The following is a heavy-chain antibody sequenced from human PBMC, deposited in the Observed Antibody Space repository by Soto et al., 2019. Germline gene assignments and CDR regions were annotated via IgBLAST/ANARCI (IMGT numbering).Heavy chain of an antibody. Sequence: QVQLVQSGAEVKKPGASVKVSCKASGYTFTSYYMHWVRQAPGQGLELMGIINPSGGSTSYAEKCKGRVTMTRDTSTSTVYMELSSLRSEDTAVYYGARDTIGVVVAASDYDGMDVGGQGTTVTVSS. CDR3: ARDTIGVVVAASDYDGMDV. CDR2: INPSGGST. J-gene: IGHJ6*02. V-gene: IGHV1-46*01. D-gene: IGHD2-15*01. CDR1: GYTFTSYY.